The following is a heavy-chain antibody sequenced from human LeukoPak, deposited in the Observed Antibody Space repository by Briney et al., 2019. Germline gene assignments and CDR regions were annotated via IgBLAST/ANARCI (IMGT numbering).Heavy chain of an antibody. Sequence: SETLSLTCAVSGYSISSGYYWGWIRQPPGKGLEWIGSIYHSGSTYYNPSLKSRVTISVDTSKNQFSLKLSSGTAADTAVYYCARLGSYLSAFDIWGQGTMVTVSS. CDR3: ARLGSYLSAFDI. CDR2: IYHSGST. V-gene: IGHV4-38-2*01. J-gene: IGHJ3*02. D-gene: IGHD1-26*01. CDR1: GYSISSGYY.